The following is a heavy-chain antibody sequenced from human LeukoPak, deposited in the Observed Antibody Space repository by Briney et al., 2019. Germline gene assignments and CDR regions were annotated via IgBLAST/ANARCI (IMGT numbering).Heavy chain of an antibody. V-gene: IGHV4-31*03. CDR3: ARDKNGSDSGGYQWHAFDI. Sequence: SETLSLTCTVSGGSISGDGSYWSWIRQHPEKGLEWIGYIYYSGITYYNPSLKSRVTISVDTSKNQFSLELSSVTAADTAVYYCARDKNGSDSGGYQWHAFDIWGQGTMVTVSS. D-gene: IGHD3-22*01. J-gene: IGHJ3*02. CDR2: IYYSGIT. CDR1: GGSISGDGSY.